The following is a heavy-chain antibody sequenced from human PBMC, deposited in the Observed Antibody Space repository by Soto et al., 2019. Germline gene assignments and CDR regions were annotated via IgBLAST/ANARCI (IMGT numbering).Heavy chain of an antibody. CDR3: ARGGSTWSGHNWLDP. Sequence: PAEALCLTCNVSVGSITIGGYDWSWIRQPPVKGLDRIGHTYYTGITYYNPSLKGRVTISLDTYGSHFSLSLTSVTAADTAIYYCARGGSTWSGHNWLDPWGPGTMVTVSS. J-gene: IGHJ5*02. V-gene: IGHV4-31*02. CDR2: TYYTGIT. D-gene: IGHD6-13*01. CDR1: VGSITIGGYD.